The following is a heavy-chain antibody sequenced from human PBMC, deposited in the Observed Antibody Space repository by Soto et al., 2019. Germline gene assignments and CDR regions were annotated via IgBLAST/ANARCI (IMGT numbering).Heavy chain of an antibody. CDR3: ARVGPTYSSSWPFDY. CDR2: IYYSGST. D-gene: IGHD6-13*01. CDR1: GGSISSYY. V-gene: IGHV4-59*01. J-gene: IGHJ4*02. Sequence: SETLSLTCTVSGGSISSYYWSWIRQPPGKGLEWIGYIYYSGSTNYNPSLKSRVTISVDTSKNQFSLKLSSVTAADTAVYYCARVGPTYSSSWPFDYWGQGTLVTVSS.